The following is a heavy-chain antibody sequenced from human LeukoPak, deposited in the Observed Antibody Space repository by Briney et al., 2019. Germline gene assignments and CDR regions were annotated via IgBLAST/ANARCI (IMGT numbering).Heavy chain of an antibody. CDR2: ISYTGST. CDR3: ARDDYRGVTNFDP. Sequence: ETLSLTCTVSGGSISPYFWSWMRRTPGKGLEWIGYISYTGSTNYNPALKSRVTISVDTSKNQFSLQLTSVTAADTAVYYCARDDYRGVTNFDPWGQGTLVTVSS. V-gene: IGHV4-59*01. D-gene: IGHD3-10*01. CDR1: GGSISPYF. J-gene: IGHJ5*02.